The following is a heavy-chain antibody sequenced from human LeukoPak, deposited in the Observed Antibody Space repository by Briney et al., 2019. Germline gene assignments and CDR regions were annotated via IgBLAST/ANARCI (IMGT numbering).Heavy chain of an antibody. CDR1: GGSFSGYY. V-gene: IGHV4-59*06. CDR3: AAPTSQLPYGMDV. D-gene: IGHD4-23*01. CDR2: IYYSGST. J-gene: IGHJ6*02. Sequence: SETLSLTCAVYGGSFSGYYWSWIRQPPGKGLEWIGYIYYSGSTYYNPSLKSRVTISVDTSKNQFSLKLSSVTAADTAVYYCAAPTSQLPYGMDVWGQGTTVTVSS.